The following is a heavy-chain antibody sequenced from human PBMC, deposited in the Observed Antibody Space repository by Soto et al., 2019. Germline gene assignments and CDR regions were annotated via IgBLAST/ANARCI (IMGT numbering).Heavy chain of an antibody. CDR1: GGTFSSYA. V-gene: IGHV1-69*13. CDR3: ARHAHRYYYGSGSSFDY. D-gene: IGHD3-10*01. CDR2: IIPIFGTA. Sequence: ASVKVSFKASGGTFSSYAISWVRQAPGQGLEWMGGIIPIFGTANYAQKFQGRVTITADESTSTAYMELSSLRSEDTAVYYCARHAHRYYYGSGSSFDYWGQGTLVTVSS. J-gene: IGHJ4*02.